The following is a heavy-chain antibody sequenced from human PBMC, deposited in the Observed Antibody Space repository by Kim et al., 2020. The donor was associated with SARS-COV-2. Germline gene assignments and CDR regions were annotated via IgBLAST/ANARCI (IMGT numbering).Heavy chain of an antibody. V-gene: IGHV3-7*05. CDR1: GISFSSYW. CDR2: IKQDGSVK. J-gene: IGHJ1*01. D-gene: IGHD6-19*01. Sequence: GGSLRLSCAASGISFSSYWMNWIRQAPGKGLEWVTNIKQDGSVKNYVESAKGRFTVSRDNVQSSAYLQMDSLRVEDTAIYYCAGGVGWRMEHWGQGKRVTVSS. CDR3: AGGVGWRMEH.